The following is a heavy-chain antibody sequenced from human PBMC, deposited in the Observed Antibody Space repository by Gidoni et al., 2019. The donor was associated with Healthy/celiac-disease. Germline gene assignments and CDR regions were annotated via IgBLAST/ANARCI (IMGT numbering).Heavy chain of an antibody. CDR2: IYYSGST. CDR1: GGSISSSRYY. CDR3: AIEFSTVKRSGWFDP. V-gene: IGHV4-39*01. Sequence: QLQLQESGPGLVKPSQPLYLTCTVPGGSISSSRYYWGWIRQPPGTGLEWIGSIYYSGSTYYSPSLKSRVTMSVDTSKNQCSVKLSSVTAADTAVYYCAIEFSTVKRSGWFDPWGQGTLVTVSS. J-gene: IGHJ5*02. D-gene: IGHD4-17*01.